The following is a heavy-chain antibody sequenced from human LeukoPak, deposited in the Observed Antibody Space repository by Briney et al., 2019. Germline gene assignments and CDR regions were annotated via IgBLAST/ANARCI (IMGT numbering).Heavy chain of an antibody. Sequence: GRSLRLSCAASGFTFSSYAMHWVRQAPGKGLEWVAVISYDGSNKYYADSVKGRFTISRDNSKNTLYLQMNSLRAEDTAVYYCARDRSVAGPWGQGTLVTVSS. CDR1: GFTFSSYA. CDR3: ARDRSVAGP. V-gene: IGHV3-30*07. J-gene: IGHJ5*02. D-gene: IGHD3-16*02. CDR2: ISYDGSNK.